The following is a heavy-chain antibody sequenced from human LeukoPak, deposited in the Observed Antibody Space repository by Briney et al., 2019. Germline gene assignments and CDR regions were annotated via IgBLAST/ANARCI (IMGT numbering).Heavy chain of an antibody. CDR3: ARDYLYHGAGTTYELQDDY. V-gene: IGHV1-69*13. Sequence: ASVKVSCKASGGTFSSYAISWVRQAPGQGLEWMGGIIPIFGTANYAQKFQGRVTITADESTSTAYMELSSLRSEDTAVYYCARDYLYHGAGTTYELQDDYWGQGTLVTVSS. D-gene: IGHD1-7*01. CDR2: IIPIFGTA. J-gene: IGHJ4*02. CDR1: GGTFSSYA.